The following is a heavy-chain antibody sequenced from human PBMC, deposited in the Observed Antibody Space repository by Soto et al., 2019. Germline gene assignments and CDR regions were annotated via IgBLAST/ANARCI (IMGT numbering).Heavy chain of an antibody. J-gene: IGHJ6*02. CDR1: GGSISSSSYY. CDR2: IYYSGST. D-gene: IGHD4-17*01. V-gene: IGHV4-39*01. CDR3: ATRTVTTYYYGMDV. Sequence: PSETLSLTCTVSGGSISSSSYYWGWIRQPPGKGLGWIGSIYYSGSTYYNPSLKSRVTISVDTSKNQFSLKLSSVTAADTAVYYCATRTVTTYYYGMDVWGQGTTVTVSS.